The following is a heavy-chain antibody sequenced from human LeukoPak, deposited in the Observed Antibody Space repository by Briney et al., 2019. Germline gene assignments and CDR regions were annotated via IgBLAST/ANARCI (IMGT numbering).Heavy chain of an antibody. CDR1: GFTFDDYA. Sequence: GGSLRLSCAASGFTFDDYAMHWVRQAPGKGLEWVSGISWNSGSIGYADSVKGRFTISRDNAKNSLHLQMNSLRAEDTALYYCAKDTDPYSGYDPGAFDIWGQGTMVTVSS. D-gene: IGHD5-12*01. CDR2: ISWNSGSI. V-gene: IGHV3-9*01. J-gene: IGHJ3*02. CDR3: AKDTDPYSGYDPGAFDI.